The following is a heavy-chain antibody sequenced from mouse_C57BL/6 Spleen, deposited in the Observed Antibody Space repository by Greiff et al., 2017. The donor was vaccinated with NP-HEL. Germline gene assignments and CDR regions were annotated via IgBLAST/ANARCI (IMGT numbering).Heavy chain of an antibody. V-gene: IGHV5-4*01. CDR3: ARDSNNGYAMDY. J-gene: IGHJ4*01. CDR2: ISAGGGYT. D-gene: IGHD2-5*01. CDR1: GFNFSSYA. Sequence: EVQLVESGGGLVKPGGSLKLSCAASGFNFSSYAMSWVRQTPEKRLEWVATISAGGGYTYYPANVKGRVTISTDKATNTLYLQMSHLKSEDTAMYYCARDSNNGYAMDYWGQGTTVTVSS.